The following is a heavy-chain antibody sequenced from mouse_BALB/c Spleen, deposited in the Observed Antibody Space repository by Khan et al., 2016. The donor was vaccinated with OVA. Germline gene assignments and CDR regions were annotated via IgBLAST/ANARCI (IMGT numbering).Heavy chain of an antibody. Sequence: QVQLKQSGPGLVAPSQSLSLTCTISGFSLTNYGVHWVRQPPGKGLEWLAAIWSDGSITYNSALKSRLTITKDNSKSQVFLKMNSLQTDDTAIYFCERQPYYHYDVMDYWGQGTSVTVTS. CDR1: GFSLTNYG. CDR2: IWSDGSI. D-gene: IGHD2-10*01. V-gene: IGHV2-6-1*01. J-gene: IGHJ4*01. CDR3: ERQPYYHYDVMDY.